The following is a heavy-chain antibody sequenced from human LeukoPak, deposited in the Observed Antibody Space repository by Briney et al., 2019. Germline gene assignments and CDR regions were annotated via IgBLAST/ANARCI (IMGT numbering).Heavy chain of an antibody. CDR2: INPNSGGT. Sequence: ASVKVSCKASGYTFTGYYMHWVRQAPGQGLEWMGWINPNSGGTNYAQKFQGRVTMTRDTSISTAYMELSRLRSDDTAVYYCARDQYDFWSGYWGNDAFDIWGQGTMVTVSS. J-gene: IGHJ3*02. D-gene: IGHD3-3*01. CDR3: ARDQYDFWSGYWGNDAFDI. CDR1: GYTFTGYY. V-gene: IGHV1-2*02.